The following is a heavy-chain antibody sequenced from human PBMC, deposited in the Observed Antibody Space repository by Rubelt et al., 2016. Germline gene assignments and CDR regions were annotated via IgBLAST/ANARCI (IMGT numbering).Heavy chain of an antibody. CDR1: GGSFSGYY. CDR2: IYHSGST. J-gene: IGHJ4*02. D-gene: IGHD3-9*01. V-gene: IGHV4-34*01. Sequence: QVQLQQWCAGLLKPSETLSLTCAVYGGSFSGYYWSWIRQPPGKGLEWIGEIYHSGSTNYNPSLKSRVTISVDKSKNQCSLKLGSVTAADTAVYYCARDALPLTGIDYWGQGTLVTVSS. CDR3: ARDALPLTGIDY.